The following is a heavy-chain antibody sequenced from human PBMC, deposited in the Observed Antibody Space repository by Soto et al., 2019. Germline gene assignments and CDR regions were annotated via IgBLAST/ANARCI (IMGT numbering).Heavy chain of an antibody. Sequence: EVQLVESGGGLVKPGGSLRLSCAASGFTFSSYSMNWVRQAPGKGLEWVSSISSSSSYIYYADSVKGRFTISRDNAKNSLYLQMNSLRAEDTAVYYCARAGYSYGYHKDYYYYGMDVWGQGTTVTVSS. D-gene: IGHD5-18*01. CDR3: ARAGYSYGYHKDYYYYGMDV. J-gene: IGHJ6*02. CDR2: ISSSSSYI. CDR1: GFTFSSYS. V-gene: IGHV3-21*01.